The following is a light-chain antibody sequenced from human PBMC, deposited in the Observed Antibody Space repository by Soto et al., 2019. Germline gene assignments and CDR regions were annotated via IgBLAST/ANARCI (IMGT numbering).Light chain of an antibody. J-gene: IGKJ1*01. CDR1: QGIRND. CDR2: AAS. CDR3: QPYNSYSRT. Sequence: AIQMTQSPSSLSASVGDRVTITCRASQGIRNDLGWYQQKPGKAPKLLIYAASSLQSGVPSRFSGSGSGTDFTLTISSLQPEDSATYYCQPYNSYSRTFGQGTKVDI. V-gene: IGKV1-6*01.